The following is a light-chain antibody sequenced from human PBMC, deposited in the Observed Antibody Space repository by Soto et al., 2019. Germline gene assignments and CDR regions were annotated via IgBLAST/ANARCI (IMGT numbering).Light chain of an antibody. Sequence: EIVMTQSPATLSVSPGERATLSCRASQSVSSNLAWYQQKPGQAPRLLIYGASTRATGIPARFGGSGSGTEFTLTISSLQSEDFAVYYCQQYNAWPQYTFGQGPSWRSN. J-gene: IGKJ2*01. V-gene: IGKV3-15*01. CDR3: QQYNAWPQYT. CDR2: GAS. CDR1: QSVSSN.